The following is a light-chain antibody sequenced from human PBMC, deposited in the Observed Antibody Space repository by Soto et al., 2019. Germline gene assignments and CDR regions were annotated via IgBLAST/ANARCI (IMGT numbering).Light chain of an antibody. CDR3: QQYDNWPLT. CDR1: QSVRSK. Sequence: EIVMTQSPATLSVSPGERATLSCRASQSVRSKLAWYQHKPGQAPRLLIYDASTRATGIPARFSGSGSGTEFTLTISSLQSEDFAIYYGQQYDNWPLTFGGGTKVEIK. V-gene: IGKV3-15*01. J-gene: IGKJ4*01. CDR2: DAS.